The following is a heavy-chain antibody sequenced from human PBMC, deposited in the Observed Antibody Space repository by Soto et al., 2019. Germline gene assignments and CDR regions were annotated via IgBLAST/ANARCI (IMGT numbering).Heavy chain of an antibody. V-gene: IGHV1-18*01. J-gene: IGHJ4*02. CDR3: AREHLYYYDSSGELDKPFDY. D-gene: IGHD3-22*01. Sequence: ASVKVSCKASGYTFTSYGIGWVRQAPGQGLEWMGWISAYNGNTNYAQKLQGRVTMTTDTSTSTAYMELRSLRSDDTAVYYCAREHLYYYDSSGELDKPFDYWGQGTLVTVSS. CDR1: GYTFTSYG. CDR2: ISAYNGNT.